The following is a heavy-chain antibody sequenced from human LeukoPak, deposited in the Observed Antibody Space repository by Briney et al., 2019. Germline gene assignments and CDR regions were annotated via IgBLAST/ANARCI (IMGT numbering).Heavy chain of an antibody. CDR3: ARARRFLEWLLSY. D-gene: IGHD3-3*01. CDR2: ISWNSGSI. J-gene: IGHJ4*02. CDR1: GFTFDDYA. V-gene: IGHV3-9*01. Sequence: GRSLRLSCAASGFTFDDYAMHWVRQAPGKGLEWVSGISWNSGSIGYADSVKGRFTISRDNAKNSLYLQMNSLRAEDTAVYYCARARRFLEWLLSYWGQGTLVTVSS.